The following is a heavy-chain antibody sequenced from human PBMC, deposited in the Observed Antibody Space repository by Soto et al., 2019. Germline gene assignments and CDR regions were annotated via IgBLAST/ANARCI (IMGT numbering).Heavy chain of an antibody. CDR3: AGEAVSGRTGFDY. J-gene: IGHJ4*02. Sequence: QVQLVQSGAEVKKPGASVKVSCKASGYTFTSYGISWVRQAPGQGLEWMGWVNADNGNTNYAQKFQGRVTMTTDTSTSTAYMALRSLRSDDTAVYYCAGEAVSGRTGFDYWGQGTLVTVSS. V-gene: IGHV1-18*01. CDR1: GYTFTSYG. D-gene: IGHD6-19*01. CDR2: VNADNGNT.